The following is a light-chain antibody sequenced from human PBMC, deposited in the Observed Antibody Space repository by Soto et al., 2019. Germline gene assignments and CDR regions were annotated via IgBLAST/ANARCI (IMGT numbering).Light chain of an antibody. J-gene: IGKJ4*01. CDR1: QSVSSSY. CDR3: QQSVT. V-gene: IGKV3-20*01. CDR2: GAS. Sequence: EIVLTQSPGTLSLSPGERATLSCRASQSVSSSYLAWYQQKPGQAPRLLIYGASSRATGIPDRFSGSGSGTDFTLTISRLEPEDFAVCYCQQSVTFGGGTKVEIK.